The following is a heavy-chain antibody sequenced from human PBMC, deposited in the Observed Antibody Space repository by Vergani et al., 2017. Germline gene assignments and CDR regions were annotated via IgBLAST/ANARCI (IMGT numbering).Heavy chain of an antibody. D-gene: IGHD5-12*01. CDR3: ARGGSGYDPMHYYYYYMDV. V-gene: IGHV4-31*03. CDR1: GGSISSGGYY. J-gene: IGHJ6*03. Sequence: QVQLQESGPGLVKPSQTLSLTCTVSGGSISSGGYYWSWLRQHPGKGLEWIGYIYYSGSTYYNPSLKSRVTISVDTSKNQFSLKLSSVTAADTAVYYCARGGSGYDPMHYYYYYMDVWGKGTTVTVSS. CDR2: IYYSGST.